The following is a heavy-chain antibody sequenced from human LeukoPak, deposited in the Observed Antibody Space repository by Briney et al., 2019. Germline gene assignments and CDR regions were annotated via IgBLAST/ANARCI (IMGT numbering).Heavy chain of an antibody. J-gene: IGHJ4*02. CDR1: GFTVSNTY. CDR2: IRGDGGKK. D-gene: IGHD3-16*01. V-gene: IGHV3-7*01. Sequence: PGGSLRLSCAASGFTVSNTYMSWVRQAPGKGLEWVANIRGDGGKKNYVDSVRGRFTISRDNAKNSLYLQMNSLRAEDTAVYYCARDWGEEGRPTDYWGQGTLVTVSS. CDR3: ARDWGEEGRPTDY.